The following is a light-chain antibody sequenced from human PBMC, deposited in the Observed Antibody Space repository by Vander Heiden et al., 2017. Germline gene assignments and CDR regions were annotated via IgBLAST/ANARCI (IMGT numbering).Light chain of an antibody. J-gene: IGLJ1*01. V-gene: IGLV2-23*02. CDR1: SNDVGNYNL. CDR3: CSYAGPDTYV. Sequence: QSALTQPAPVSGSPGPSITISCTGTSNDVGNYNLVSWDQQHPGKAPKLIIYDVSERPSGVSDRFSGSKSGNTASLTISGLQAEDEADYYCCSYAGPDTYVFGTVTKVTVL. CDR2: DVS.